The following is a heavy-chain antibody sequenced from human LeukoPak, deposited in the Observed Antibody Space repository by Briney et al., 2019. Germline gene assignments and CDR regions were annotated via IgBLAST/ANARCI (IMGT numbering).Heavy chain of an antibody. CDR2: INHSGST. Sequence: PSETLSLTCAVYGGSFSGYYWSWIRQPPGKGLEWMGEINHSGSTNYNPSLKSRVTISVDTSKNQFSLKLSSVTAADTAVYYCARTFAVAGTSWFDPWGQGTLVTVSS. CDR1: GGSFSGYY. D-gene: IGHD6-19*01. CDR3: ARTFAVAGTSWFDP. V-gene: IGHV4-34*01. J-gene: IGHJ5*02.